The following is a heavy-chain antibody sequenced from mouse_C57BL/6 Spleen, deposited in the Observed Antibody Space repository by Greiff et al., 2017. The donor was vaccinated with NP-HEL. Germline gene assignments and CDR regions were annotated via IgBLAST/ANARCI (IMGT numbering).Heavy chain of an antibody. Sequence: QVQLQQSGPELVKPGASVKLSCKASGYAFSSSWMNWVQQRPGKGLEWIGRIYPGGGDTNYIGKFKGQSTLTADKSSSTPYMQLSSLTSGDSAVYFCAYEVGYWGQGTTLTVSS. CDR3: AYEVGY. CDR2: IYPGGGDT. J-gene: IGHJ2*01. D-gene: IGHD2-3*01. V-gene: IGHV1-82*01. CDR1: GYAFSSSW.